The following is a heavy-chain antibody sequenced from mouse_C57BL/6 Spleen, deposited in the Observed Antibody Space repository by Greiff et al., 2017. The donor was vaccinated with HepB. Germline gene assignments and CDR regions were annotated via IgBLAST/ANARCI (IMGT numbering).Heavy chain of an antibody. Sequence: QVQLQQSGAELARPGASVKLSCKASGYTFTSYGISWVKQRTGQGLEWIGEIYPRSGNTYYNEKFKGKATLTADKSSSTAYMELRSLTSEDSAVYFCASGRGIYDGSHFSPFDYWGQGTTLTVSS. CDR3: ASGRGIYDGSHFSPFDY. V-gene: IGHV1-81*01. J-gene: IGHJ2*01. D-gene: IGHD2-3*01. CDR2: IYPRSGNT. CDR1: GYTFTSYG.